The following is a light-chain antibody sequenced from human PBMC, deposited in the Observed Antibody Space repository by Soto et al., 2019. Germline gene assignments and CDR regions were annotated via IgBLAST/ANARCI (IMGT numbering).Light chain of an antibody. CDR2: GVS. V-gene: IGLV2-14*01. CDR1: SSDVGSYNY. J-gene: IGLJ1*01. Sequence: SALTQPASVSGSPGQSITISCTGTSSDVGSYNYVSWYQQHPGKAPKLMIYGVSDRPSGISSRFSGSKSGNTASLTISGLQTEDEADYYCSSYTSSGTLFGTGTKLTVL. CDR3: SSYTSSGTL.